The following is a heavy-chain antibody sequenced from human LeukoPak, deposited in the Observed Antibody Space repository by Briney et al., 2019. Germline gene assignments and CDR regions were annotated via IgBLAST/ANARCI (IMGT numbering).Heavy chain of an antibody. D-gene: IGHD5-18*01. Sequence: ASVKVSCKASGYTFTGYYMHWVRQAPGQGLEWMGWINAYNGNTNYAQKLQGRVTMTTDTSTSTAYMELRSLRSDDTAVYYCATHTAMVQPLLDYWGQGTLVTVSS. J-gene: IGHJ4*02. CDR1: GYTFTGYY. CDR3: ATHTAMVQPLLDY. CDR2: INAYNGNT. V-gene: IGHV1-18*04.